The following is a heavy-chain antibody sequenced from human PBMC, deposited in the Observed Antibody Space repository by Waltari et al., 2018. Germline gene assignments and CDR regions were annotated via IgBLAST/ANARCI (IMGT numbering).Heavy chain of an antibody. CDR1: GYTFTGYY. CDR2: IYPGDSDT. V-gene: IGHV5-51*01. J-gene: IGHJ6*02. CDR3: ARTELGATGHGMDV. D-gene: IGHD1-26*01. Sequence: VQLVQSGAEVKKPGASVKVSCKASGYTFTGYYMHWVRQMPGKGLEWMGIIYPGDSDTRYSPSFQGQVTISADKSISTAYLQWSSLKASDTAMYYCARTELGATGHGMDVWGQGTTVTVSS.